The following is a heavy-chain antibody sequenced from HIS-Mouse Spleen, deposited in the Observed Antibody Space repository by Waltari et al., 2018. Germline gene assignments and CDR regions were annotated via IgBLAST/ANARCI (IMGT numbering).Heavy chain of an antibody. Sequence: QLQLQESGPGLVKPSETLSLTCTAPGGSISSSSSYLGGIRQPPGKGLEWIGSIYYSGSTYYNPSLKSRVTISVDTSKNQFSLKLSSVTAADTAVYYCAREIPYSSSWYDWYFDLWGRGTLVTVSS. CDR1: GGSISSSSSY. J-gene: IGHJ2*01. D-gene: IGHD6-13*01. CDR2: IYYSGST. V-gene: IGHV4-39*07. CDR3: AREIPYSSSWYDWYFDL.